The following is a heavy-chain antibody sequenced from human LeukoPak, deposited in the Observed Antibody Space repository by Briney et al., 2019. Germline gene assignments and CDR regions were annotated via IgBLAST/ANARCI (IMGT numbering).Heavy chain of an antibody. V-gene: IGHV4-4*02. CDR1: GGSISSSNW. D-gene: IGHD2-21*02. CDR3: ARDCGGDCYPLDY. CDR2: IYHSGST. Sequence: SGTLSLTCAVSGGSISSSNWWSWVRQPPGKGLEWIGEIYHSGSTNYNPSLKSRVTISVDKSKNQFSLKLSSVTAADTAVYYCARDCGGDCYPLDYWGQGTLVTVSS. J-gene: IGHJ4*02.